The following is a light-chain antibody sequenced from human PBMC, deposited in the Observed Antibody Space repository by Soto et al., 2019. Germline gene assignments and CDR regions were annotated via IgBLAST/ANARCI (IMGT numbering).Light chain of an antibody. V-gene: IGKV3-15*01. J-gene: IGKJ4*01. CDR3: QQYDRWPPGA. CDR2: GAS. CDR1: QNVYSN. Sequence: DIVMTQSPATLSVSPGERATLSCRASQNVYSNLAWYQQKPGQAPRLLIYGASTRATGFPARFSGTGSGTEFTLTISGLQSEDFALYYCQQYDRWPPGAFGGGTKVDIK.